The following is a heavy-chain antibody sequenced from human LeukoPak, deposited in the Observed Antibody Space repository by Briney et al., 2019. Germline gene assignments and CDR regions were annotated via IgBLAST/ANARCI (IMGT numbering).Heavy chain of an antibody. V-gene: IGHV3-23*01. CDR3: AKQPVAGTG. CDR1: GFTFNSYV. D-gene: IGHD6-19*01. J-gene: IGHJ4*02. Sequence: GGSLRLSCAASGFTFNSYVMSWVRQAPGKGLEWVSGISGPGRTTYYADSVKGRFTISRDNSKNTLYLQMNSLRAEDTAVYYCAKQPVAGTGWGQGTLVTVSS. CDR2: ISGPGRTT.